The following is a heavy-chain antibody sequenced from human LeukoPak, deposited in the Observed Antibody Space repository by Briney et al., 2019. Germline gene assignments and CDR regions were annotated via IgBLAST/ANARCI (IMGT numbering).Heavy chain of an antibody. Sequence: GGSLRLSCAASGFTFSSYAMSWVRQTPGKGLEWVSGISGSSGSIYYADSVKGRFTISRDNSKNTPYLQMNSLRVEDTAVYYCAKNSYLNYYDSSGYYYHAFDIWGQGTMVTVSS. V-gene: IGHV3-23*01. J-gene: IGHJ3*02. CDR2: ISGSSGSI. D-gene: IGHD3-22*01. CDR1: GFTFSSYA. CDR3: AKNSYLNYYDSSGYYYHAFDI.